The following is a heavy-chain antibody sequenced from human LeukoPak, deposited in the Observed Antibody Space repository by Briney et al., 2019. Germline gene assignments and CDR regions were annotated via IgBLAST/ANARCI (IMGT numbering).Heavy chain of an antibody. CDR1: GFIFSNYG. J-gene: IGHJ4*02. V-gene: IGHV3-30*18. CDR2: VSYDGSNK. Sequence: GGSLRLSRAASGFIFSNYGMHWVRQAPGKGLEWVAVVSYDGSNKYYADSVRGRFTISRDNSKNTLSLQMGSLRAEDTAVYYCAKAETMTQRGYFDYWGQGTLVTVSS. D-gene: IGHD1-1*01. CDR3: AKAETMTQRGYFDY.